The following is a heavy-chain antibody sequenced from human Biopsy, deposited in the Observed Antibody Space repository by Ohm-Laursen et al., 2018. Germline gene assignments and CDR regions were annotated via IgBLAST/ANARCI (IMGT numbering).Heavy chain of an antibody. J-gene: IGHJ6*02. CDR2: IYYSGTT. D-gene: IGHD2/OR15-2a*01. V-gene: IGHV4-59*07. Sequence: SDTLSLTCSVSGGSISSDYWSWIRQTPGKGLEWIGYIYYSGTTDYSPSLKSRVTISIDKSKNQFFLKLNSVTAADTAVYYCARATNSTGWPYYYFYGMDVWGQGTTVTVSS. CDR1: GGSISSDY. CDR3: ARATNSTGWPYYYFYGMDV.